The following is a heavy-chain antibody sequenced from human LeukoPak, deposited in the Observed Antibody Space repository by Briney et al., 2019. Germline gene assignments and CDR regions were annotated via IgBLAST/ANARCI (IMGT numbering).Heavy chain of an antibody. Sequence: GGSLRLSCAASGFTFSRYSMTWVRQAPGKGLEWVSSFTSMSRTIYYADSVKGRFTISRDDAKESLYLQMNSVRAEDTAIYYCARQSSGIAATDKIDYWGQGALVPVPS. J-gene: IGHJ4*02. D-gene: IGHD6-13*01. CDR2: FTSMSRTI. CDR1: GFTFSRYS. CDR3: ARQSSGIAATDKIDY. V-gene: IGHV3-21*01.